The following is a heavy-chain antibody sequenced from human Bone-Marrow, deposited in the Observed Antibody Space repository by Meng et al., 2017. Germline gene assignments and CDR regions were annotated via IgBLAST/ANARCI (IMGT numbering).Heavy chain of an antibody. V-gene: IGHV4-31*03. D-gene: IGHD3-22*01. CDR3: ARTYYYDSSGYLGHAFDI. Sequence: SETLSLTCTVSGGSISSGGYYWSWIRHHPGEGLEWIGYIYYSGGTYYNPSLKSRVTISVDTSKNQFSLKLNSVTAADTAVYYCARTYYYDSSGYLGHAFDIWGQGTMVTVSS. CDR2: IYYSGGT. CDR1: GGSISSGGYY. J-gene: IGHJ3*02.